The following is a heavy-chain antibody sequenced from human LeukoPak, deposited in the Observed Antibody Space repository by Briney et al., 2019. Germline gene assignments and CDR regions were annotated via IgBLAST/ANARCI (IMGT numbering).Heavy chain of an antibody. CDR1: GGSISSSSYY. CDR3: ARDLDDSSGYYYDY. CDR2: IYYSGST. Sequence: SETLSLTCTVSGGSISSSSYYWGWLRQPPGKGLEWIGSIYYSGSTYYNPSLKSRVTISVDTSKNQFSLKLSSVTAADTAVYYCARDLDDSSGYYYDYWGQGTLVTVSS. D-gene: IGHD3-22*01. J-gene: IGHJ4*02. V-gene: IGHV4-39*07.